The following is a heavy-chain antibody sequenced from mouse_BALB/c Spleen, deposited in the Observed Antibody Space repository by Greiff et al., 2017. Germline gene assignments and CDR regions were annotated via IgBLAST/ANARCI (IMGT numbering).Heavy chain of an antibody. CDR2: ISNLAYSI. CDR1: GFTFSDYG. D-gene: IGHD6-1*01. V-gene: IGHV5-15*02. J-gene: IGHJ3*01. CDR3: ARDSSDLSY. Sequence: EVNVVESGGGLVQPGGSRKLSCAASGFTFSDYGMAWVRQAPGKGPEWVAFISNLAYSIYYADTVTGRFTISRENAKNTLYLEMSSLRSEDTAMYYCARDSSDLSYWGQGTLVTVSA.